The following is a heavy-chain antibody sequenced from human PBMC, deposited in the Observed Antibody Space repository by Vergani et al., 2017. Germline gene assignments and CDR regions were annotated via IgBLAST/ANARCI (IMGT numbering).Heavy chain of an antibody. J-gene: IGHJ4*02. CDR3: ARGLLWFEYYFDY. D-gene: IGHD3-10*01. CDR2: ISYDGSNK. CDR1: GFTFSSYA. V-gene: IGHV3-30-3*01. Sequence: QVQLVESGGGVVQPGRSLRLSCAASGFTFSSYAMHWVRQAPGKGLEWVAFISYDGSNKYYADSVKGRFTISRDNFKNTLYLQMNSLRAEDTAVYYCARGLLWFEYYFDYWGQGTLVTVSS.